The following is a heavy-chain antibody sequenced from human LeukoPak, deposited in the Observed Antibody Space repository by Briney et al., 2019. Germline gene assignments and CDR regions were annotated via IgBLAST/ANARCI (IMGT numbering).Heavy chain of an antibody. J-gene: IGHJ4*02. D-gene: IGHD4/OR15-4a*01. Sequence: SETLSLTCTVSGGSISSSIYYWGWIRQPPGKGLEWIGSIDYSGSTYYNPSLKSRVTISVDTSKNQFSLKLSSVTAADTAVYYCARLTSSNSGSSFDCWGQGTLVTVSS. CDR1: GGSISSSIYY. CDR2: IDYSGST. CDR3: ARLTSSNSGSSFDC. V-gene: IGHV4-39*07.